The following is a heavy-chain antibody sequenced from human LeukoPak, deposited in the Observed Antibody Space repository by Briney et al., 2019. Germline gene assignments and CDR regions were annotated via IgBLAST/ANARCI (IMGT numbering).Heavy chain of an antibody. Sequence: SVKVSCKASGGTFISYAISWVRQAPGQGLEWMGGIIPIFGTANYAQKFQGRVTITADESTSTVHMELSSLRSEDTAVYYCARVQDYPREAFAFDIWGQGTMVTVSS. V-gene: IGHV1-69*13. CDR3: ARVQDYPREAFAFDI. D-gene: IGHD4-11*01. CDR2: IIPIFGTA. J-gene: IGHJ3*02. CDR1: GGTFISYA.